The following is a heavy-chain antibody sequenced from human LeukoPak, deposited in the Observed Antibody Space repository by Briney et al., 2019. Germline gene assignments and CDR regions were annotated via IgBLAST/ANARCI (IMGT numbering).Heavy chain of an antibody. D-gene: IGHD6-6*01. CDR2: IYISGTT. V-gene: IGHV4-4*07. J-gene: IGHJ4*02. CDR1: GGSISSYY. Sequence: SETLSLTCAISGGSISSYYWSGIRQPAGKGLEWIGRIYISGTTNYNPSLKSRVTMSVDTSKNQFSLKLSSVTAADTAVYYCARGSWYSSSSNYYFDSWGQGTLVTVSS. CDR3: ARGSWYSSSSNYYFDS.